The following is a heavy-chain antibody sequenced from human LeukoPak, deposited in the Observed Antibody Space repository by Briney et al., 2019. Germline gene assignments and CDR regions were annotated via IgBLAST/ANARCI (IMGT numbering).Heavy chain of an antibody. CDR2: ICASGEST. D-gene: IGHD5-24*01. V-gene: IGHV3-23*01. CDR1: GFXFSVAA. J-gene: IGHJ3*01. Sequence: GGSLRLSCAASGFXFSVAAMSWVRQAPGKGLEWVSLICASGESTYYADSVKGRFTISRDNSKNTLSLQMNSLRVEDTAMYFCAKDIQLSTWGLGTMVTVSS. CDR3: AKDIQLST.